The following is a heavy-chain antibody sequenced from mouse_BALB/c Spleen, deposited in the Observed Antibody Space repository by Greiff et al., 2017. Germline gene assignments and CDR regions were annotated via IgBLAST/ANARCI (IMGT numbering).Heavy chain of an antibody. CDR2: INSNGGST. J-gene: IGHJ4*01. CDR3: ASHEDYAMDY. CDR1: GFTFSSYY. Sequence: EVKLMESGGGLVKLGGSLKLSCAASGFTFSSYYMSWVRQTPEKRLELVAAINSNGGSTYYPDTVKGRFTISRDNAKNTLYLQMSSLKSEDTALYYCASHEDYAMDYWGQGTSVTVSS. V-gene: IGHV5-6-2*01.